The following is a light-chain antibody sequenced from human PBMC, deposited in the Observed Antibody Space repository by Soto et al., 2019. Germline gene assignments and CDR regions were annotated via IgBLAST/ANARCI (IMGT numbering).Light chain of an antibody. V-gene: IGKV3-20*01. Sequence: EIVLTQSPGTLSLSPGERATFSCRASQGVSSSYLAWYQQKPGQAPRLLIYGASSRATGIPDRFSGGGSGTDFTLTISRLEPEDSAVYYCQQYGGSPITFGQGTRLEIK. CDR2: GAS. J-gene: IGKJ5*01. CDR1: QGVSSSY. CDR3: QQYGGSPIT.